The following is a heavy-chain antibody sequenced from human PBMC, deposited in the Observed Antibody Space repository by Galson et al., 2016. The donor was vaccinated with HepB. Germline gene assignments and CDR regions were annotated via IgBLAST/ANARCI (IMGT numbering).Heavy chain of an antibody. J-gene: IGHJ6*02. Sequence: CAISGDSVSSEDAAWNWIRQSPSRGLEWLGRTYYRSKWYNEYAVSVQSRININPDTSKNQFSLQLNTVTLEDTAVYYCARGVAPWALGSLGFHMDVWGQGTTVTVSS. D-gene: IGHD1-26*01. CDR1: GDSVSSEDAA. CDR3: ARGVAPWALGSLGFHMDV. V-gene: IGHV6-1*01. CDR2: TYYRSKWYN.